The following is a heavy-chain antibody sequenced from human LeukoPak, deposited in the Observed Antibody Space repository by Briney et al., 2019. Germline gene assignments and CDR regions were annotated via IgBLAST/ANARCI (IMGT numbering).Heavy chain of an antibody. D-gene: IGHD6-6*01. CDR3: ARERAREYSSSVGLHDY. Sequence: SETLSLTCTVSGGSISSSSYYWGWIRQPPGKGLEWIGSIYYSGSTYYNPSLKSRVTISVDTSKNQFSLKLSSVTAADTAVYYCARERAREYSSSVGLHDYWGQGTLVTVSS. CDR1: GGSISSSSYY. CDR2: IYYSGST. J-gene: IGHJ4*02. V-gene: IGHV4-39*07.